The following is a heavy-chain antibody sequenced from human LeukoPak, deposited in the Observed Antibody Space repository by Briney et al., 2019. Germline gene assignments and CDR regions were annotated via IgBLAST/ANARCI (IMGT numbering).Heavy chain of an antibody. J-gene: IGHJ4*02. CDR2: INAGNGNT. CDR1: GYTFTSYA. CDR3: ARARDAEYSYGY. Sequence: GASVKVSCKASGYTFTSYAMNWVRQAPGQRLEWMGWINAGNGNTKYSQKFQGRVTITRDTSASTAYMELSSLRSEDTAVYYCARARDAEYSYGYWGQGTLVTVSS. D-gene: IGHD5-18*01. V-gene: IGHV1-3*01.